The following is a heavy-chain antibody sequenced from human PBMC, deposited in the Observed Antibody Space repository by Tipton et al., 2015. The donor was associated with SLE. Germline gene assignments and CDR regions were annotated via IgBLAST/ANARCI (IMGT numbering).Heavy chain of an antibody. D-gene: IGHD4/OR15-4a*01. V-gene: IGHV4-34*01. J-gene: IGHJ4*02. CDR1: SGSFNGYH. CDR3: ASTIRHTNFDS. Sequence: TLSLTCTIYSGSFNGYHWSWIRQTPGKGLEWIGEVKLGETTNYNPSLESRVTISIDTSKNQLSLKLTSVTAADTAVYYCASTIRHTNFDSWGQGTLVTVSS. CDR2: VKLGETT.